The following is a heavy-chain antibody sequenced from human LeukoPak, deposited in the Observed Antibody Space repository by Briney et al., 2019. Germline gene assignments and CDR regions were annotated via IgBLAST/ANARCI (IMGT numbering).Heavy chain of an antibody. Sequence: GGSLRLSCAASGFTFGNYVIHWVRQAPGKGLEWLAVISYDGTNKYYADSAKGRFTISRDHSQSTVDLQMNTLRGADTAVYYCVRSPTYYNMDVWGKGTTVTVS. CDR2: ISYDGTNK. CDR1: GFTFGNYV. CDR3: VRSPTYYNMDV. V-gene: IGHV3-30-3*01. J-gene: IGHJ6*03.